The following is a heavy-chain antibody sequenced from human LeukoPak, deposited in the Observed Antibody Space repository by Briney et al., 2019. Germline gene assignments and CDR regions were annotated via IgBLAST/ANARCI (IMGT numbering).Heavy chain of an antibody. Sequence: GGSLRLSCAASGFIFSSYSMNWVRQAPGMGLEWISYLSSSGSTIYYADSVKGRFTISRDNAKNSLYLQMNSLRAEDTAVYYCAKSYYYGMDVWGQGTTVTVSS. V-gene: IGHV3-48*01. CDR3: AKSYYYGMDV. CDR2: LSSSGSTI. CDR1: GFIFSSYS. J-gene: IGHJ6*02.